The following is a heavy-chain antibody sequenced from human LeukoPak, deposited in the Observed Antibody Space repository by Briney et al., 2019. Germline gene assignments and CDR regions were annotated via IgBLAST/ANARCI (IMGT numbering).Heavy chain of an antibody. J-gene: IGHJ4*02. CDR3: ARAIVVVAAINFDY. Sequence: SETLSLTCTVSGYSISSGYYWGWIRQPPGKGLEWIGSIYHSGSTYYNPSLKSRVTISVGTSKNQFSLKLSSVTAADTAVYYCARAIVVVAAINFDYWGQGTLVTVSS. V-gene: IGHV4-38-2*02. D-gene: IGHD2-15*01. CDR1: GYSISSGYY. CDR2: IYHSGST.